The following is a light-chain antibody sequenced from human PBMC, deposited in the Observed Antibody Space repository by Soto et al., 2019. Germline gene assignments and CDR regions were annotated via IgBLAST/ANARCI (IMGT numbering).Light chain of an antibody. CDR1: QSVSSSY. CDR3: QQYGRSSGT. J-gene: IGKJ1*01. CDR2: GAS. V-gene: IGKV3-20*01. Sequence: EIVLTQSPGTLSLSPGEGATLSCRASQSVSSSYLAWYQQKPGQAPRLLIYGASSRATGIPDRFSGSGSGTDFTLTISRLEPEDFAVYYCQQYGRSSGTFGQGTKVEIK.